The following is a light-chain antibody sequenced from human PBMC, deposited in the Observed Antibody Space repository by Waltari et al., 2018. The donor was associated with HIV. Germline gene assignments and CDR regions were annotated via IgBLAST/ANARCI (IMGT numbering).Light chain of an antibody. J-gene: IGLJ2*01. V-gene: IGLV2-23*02. CDR3: FSCSDSDTVV. Sequence: QSALTQPASVSGSLGQSITISCTGTSRDVGLYNYVSWYLQFPGPPPKPIFYAVTKRPSGVSCRFSGSKAGNTASLTVSVLQPEDEATYYCFSCSDSDTVVFGGGTKVAV. CDR2: AVT. CDR1: SRDVGLYNY.